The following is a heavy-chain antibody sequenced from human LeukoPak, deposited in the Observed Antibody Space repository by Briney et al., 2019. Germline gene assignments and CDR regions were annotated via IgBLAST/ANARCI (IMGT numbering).Heavy chain of an antibody. J-gene: IGHJ4*02. CDR3: ASWPGGWYGEDS. CDR2: ISGSGGTT. D-gene: IGHD6-19*01. Sequence: GGSLRLSCTASGIAFINFAMNWVRQTPGKGLEWVSTISGSGGTTYYADSVKGRFTISRDTSKNTLYLQMNSLRAEDTAVYYCASWPGGWYGEDSWGQGTLVTVSS. V-gene: IGHV3-23*01. CDR1: GIAFINFA.